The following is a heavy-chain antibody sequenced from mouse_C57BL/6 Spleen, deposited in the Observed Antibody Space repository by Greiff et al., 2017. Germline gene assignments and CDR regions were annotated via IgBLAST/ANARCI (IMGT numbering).Heavy chain of an antibody. V-gene: IGHV5-4*01. Sequence: EVHLVESGGGLVKPGGSLKLSCAASGFTFSSYAMSWVRQTPEKRLEWVATISDGGSYTYYPDNVKGRFTISRDNAKNNLYLQMSHLKSEDTAMYYCARDSEGTWAYFDYWGQGTTLTVSS. J-gene: IGHJ2*01. CDR2: ISDGGSYT. CDR3: ARDSEGTWAYFDY. D-gene: IGHD5-1*01. CDR1: GFTFSSYA.